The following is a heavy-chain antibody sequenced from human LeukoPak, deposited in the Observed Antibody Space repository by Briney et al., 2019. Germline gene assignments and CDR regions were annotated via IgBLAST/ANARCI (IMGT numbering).Heavy chain of an antibody. CDR3: ARYGYFDWLSSYGMDV. D-gene: IGHD3-9*01. CDR1: GFTFSSYA. J-gene: IGHJ6*02. Sequence: GGSLRLSCAASGFTFSSYAMHWVRQAPGKGLEWVAVIPYDGSNKYYADSVKGRFTISRDNSKNTLYLQMNSLRAEDTAVYYCARYGYFDWLSSYGMDVWGQGTTVTVSS. V-gene: IGHV3-30-3*01. CDR2: IPYDGSNK.